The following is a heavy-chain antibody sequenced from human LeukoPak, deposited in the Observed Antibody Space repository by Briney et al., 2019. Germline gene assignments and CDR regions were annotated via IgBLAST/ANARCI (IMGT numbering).Heavy chain of an antibody. Sequence: GGSLRLSCAASGFTVSSNYMGWVRQAPGKGLEWVSVIYSGGSTYYADSVKGRFTISRDNSKNTLYLQMNSLRAEDTAVYYCARRPVTSTGGLYYFDYWGQGTLVTVSS. CDR3: ARRPVTSTGGLYYFDY. CDR1: GFTVSSNY. V-gene: IGHV3-66*04. CDR2: IYSGGST. J-gene: IGHJ4*02. D-gene: IGHD4-11*01.